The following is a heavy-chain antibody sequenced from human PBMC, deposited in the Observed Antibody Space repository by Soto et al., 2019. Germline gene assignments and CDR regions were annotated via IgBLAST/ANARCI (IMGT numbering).Heavy chain of an antibody. CDR1: GFTFSSYS. D-gene: IGHD6-13*01. CDR3: ARDSSSYNWFDP. Sequence: GGSLRLSCAASGFTFSSYSMNWVRQAPGKGLEWVSYISSSSSTIYYADSVKGRFTISRDNAKNSLYLQMNSLRDGYTAVYYCARDSSSYNWFDPWGQGTLVTVSS. CDR2: ISSSSSTI. J-gene: IGHJ5*02. V-gene: IGHV3-48*02.